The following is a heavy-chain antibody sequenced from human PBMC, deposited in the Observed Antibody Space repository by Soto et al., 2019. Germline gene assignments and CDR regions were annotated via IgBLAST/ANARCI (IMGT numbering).Heavy chain of an antibody. CDR1: GGSISSSNW. D-gene: IGHD5-12*01. J-gene: IGHJ6*02. V-gene: IGHV4-4*02. Sequence: PXETLFLTCSVPGGSISSSNWWSCVRQPPGKGLEWIVEIYHSGSTNYNPSLKSRVTISVDKSKNQFSLKLSSVTAAETAVYYCARDLRFRRGYIVATAPGYYGMDVWGQGTKVTVSS. CDR3: ARDLRFRRGYIVATAPGYYGMDV. CDR2: IYHSGST.